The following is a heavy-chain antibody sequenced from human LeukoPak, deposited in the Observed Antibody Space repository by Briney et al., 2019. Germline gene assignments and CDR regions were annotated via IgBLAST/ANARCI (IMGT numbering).Heavy chain of an antibody. CDR1: GYTFTGYY. Sequence: ASVKVSCKASGYTFTGYYMHWVRQAPGQGLEWMGWINPNSVGTNYAQKFQGRVTMTRDTSISTAYMELSRLRSDDTAVYYCARAGLWFGEFQAFDIWGQGTMVTVSS. D-gene: IGHD3-10*01. CDR3: ARAGLWFGEFQAFDI. J-gene: IGHJ3*02. CDR2: INPNSVGT. V-gene: IGHV1-2*02.